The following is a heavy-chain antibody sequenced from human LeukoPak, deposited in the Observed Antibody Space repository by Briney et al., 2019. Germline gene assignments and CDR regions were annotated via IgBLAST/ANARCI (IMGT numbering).Heavy chain of an antibody. CDR2: INHSGST. CDR1: GGSFSGYY. D-gene: IGHD3-22*01. V-gene: IGHV4-34*01. J-gene: IGHJ6*03. Sequence: SETLSLTCAVYGGSFSGYYWSWIRQPPGKGLEGIGKINHSGSTNYNPSLKSRGTISVDTSKNQFSLKLSSVTAADRAVYYCARHRRITMLAVVTYSHYYSLDVWGKGTTVTISS. CDR3: ARHRRITMLAVVTYSHYYSLDV.